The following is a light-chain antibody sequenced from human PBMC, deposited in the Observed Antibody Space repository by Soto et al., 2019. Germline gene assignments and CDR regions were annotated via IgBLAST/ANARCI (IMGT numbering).Light chain of an antibody. V-gene: IGKV1-5*03. Sequence: DIQMTQSPSTLSASVGDRVTITCRASQSISNWLAWYQQKPGKAPKLLIYKASTLESGVPSRFSGSGSGTEFPLTITRLPPHDFRTYYFQQYNSYWTLGQGTKLEIK. J-gene: IGKJ1*01. CDR3: QQYNSYWT. CDR2: KAS. CDR1: QSISNW.